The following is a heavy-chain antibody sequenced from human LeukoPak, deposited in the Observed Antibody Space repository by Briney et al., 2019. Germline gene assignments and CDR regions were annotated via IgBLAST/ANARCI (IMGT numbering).Heavy chain of an antibody. CDR2: IYSGGST. CDR3: ARRGPGDYSHYIFDY. J-gene: IGHJ4*02. Sequence: GGSLRLSCAASGFTVSSNYMSWVRQAPGKGLEWVSVIYSGGSTYYADSVKGRFTISRDNSKNTLYLQMNSLRAEDTAVYYCARRGPGDYSHYIFDYWGQGTLVTVSS. V-gene: IGHV3-53*01. D-gene: IGHD4-11*01. CDR1: GFTVSSNY.